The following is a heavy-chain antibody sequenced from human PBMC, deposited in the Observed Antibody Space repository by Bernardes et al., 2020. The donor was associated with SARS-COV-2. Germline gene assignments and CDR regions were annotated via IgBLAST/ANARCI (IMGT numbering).Heavy chain of an antibody. CDR3: ARDGLGIAAAGTLFYYYYGMDV. CDR1: GGSISSYY. J-gene: IGHJ6*02. V-gene: IGHV4-4*07. D-gene: IGHD6-13*01. Sequence: SETLSLTCTVSGGSISSYYWSWIRQPAGKGLEWIGRIYTSGSTNYNPSLKSRVTMSVDTSKNQFSLKLSSVTAADTAVYYCARDGLGIAAAGTLFYYYYGMDVWGQGTTVTVSS. CDR2: IYTSGST.